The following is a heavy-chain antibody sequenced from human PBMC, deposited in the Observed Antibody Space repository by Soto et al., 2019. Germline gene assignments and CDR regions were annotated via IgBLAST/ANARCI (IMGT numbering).Heavy chain of an antibody. CDR1: GLTFDNAW. CDR2: IKSKTDGGTA. J-gene: IGHJ4*02. V-gene: IGHV3-15*01. D-gene: IGHD2-8*01. Sequence: EVQLVESGGGLVKPGGSLRLSCAASGLTFDNAWMSWVRQAPGKGLEWVGRIKSKTDGGTADYAAPVKGRFTISRDASKNTLFLQMNSLKTEDTAVYYCTTDRGHMYDFDYWGQGTLVPVSS. CDR3: TTDRGHMYDFDY.